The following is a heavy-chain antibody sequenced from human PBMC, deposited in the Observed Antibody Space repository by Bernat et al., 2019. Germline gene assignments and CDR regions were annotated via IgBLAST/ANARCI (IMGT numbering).Heavy chain of an antibody. Sequence: QVQLQESGPGLVKPSQTLSLTCTVSGGSISSGSYYWSWIRQPAGKGLEWIGRIYTSGSTNYKPSLKSRVTISVDTSKNQFSLKLSSVTAADTAVYYCASGVSYYYGSGSYYYYGMDVWGQGTTVTVSS. CDR1: GGSISSGSYY. J-gene: IGHJ6*02. CDR2: IYTSGST. D-gene: IGHD3-10*01. V-gene: IGHV4-61*02. CDR3: ASGVSYYYGSGSYYYYGMDV.